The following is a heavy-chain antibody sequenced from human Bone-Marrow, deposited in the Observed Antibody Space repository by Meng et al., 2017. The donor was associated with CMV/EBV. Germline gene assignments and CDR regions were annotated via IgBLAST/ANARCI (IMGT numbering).Heavy chain of an antibody. CDR2: INSDGSST. V-gene: IGHV3-74*01. CDR3: ARSGNSEYNYYGMDV. J-gene: IGHJ6*02. CDR1: GFTFSSYW. D-gene: IGHD4-23*01. Sequence: ETLSLTCAASGFTFSSYWMHWVRQAPGKGLVWVSRINSDGSSTSYADSVKGRFTISRDNAKNTLYLQMNSLRAEDTAVYYCARSGNSEYNYYGMDVWGQGTTVTVSS.